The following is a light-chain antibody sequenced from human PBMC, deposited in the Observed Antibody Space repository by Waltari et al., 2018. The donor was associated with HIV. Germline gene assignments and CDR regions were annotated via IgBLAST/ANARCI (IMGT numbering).Light chain of an antibody. CDR3: QVCVDNSVI. CDR1: SVGRTS. V-gene: IGLV3-21*02. Sequence: SYVLTQPPSVSVAPGPTARITCGGNSVGRTSVHWYQQKSGQAPVLVVYDDSDRPSGIPERFSGSNSGNTATLTISRVEDGDEADYYCQVCVDNSVIFAGGTRLTVL. J-gene: IGLJ2*01. CDR2: DDS.